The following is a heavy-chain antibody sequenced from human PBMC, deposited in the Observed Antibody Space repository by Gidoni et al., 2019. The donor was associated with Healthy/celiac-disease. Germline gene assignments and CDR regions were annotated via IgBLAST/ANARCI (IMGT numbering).Heavy chain of an antibody. CDR2: ISSSSSYI. Sequence: EVQLWESGGGLVKPGGSLRLSCEASGFTFRSYSMTWVRQATGKWLEWVSSISSSSSYIYYADSVKGRFTISRDNAKNSLYLQMNSLSAEDTAVYYCARDQPIFVYSSGWYPFDYWGQGTLVTVSS. CDR3: ARDQPIFVYSSGWYPFDY. CDR1: GFTFRSYS. V-gene: IGHV3-21*01. J-gene: IGHJ4*02. D-gene: IGHD6-19*01.